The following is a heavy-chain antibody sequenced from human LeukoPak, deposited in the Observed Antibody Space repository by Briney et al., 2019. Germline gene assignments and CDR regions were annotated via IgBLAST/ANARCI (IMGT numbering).Heavy chain of an antibody. CDR1: GFTFSSYA. V-gene: IGHV3-48*03. CDR3: ARDSHKFDSSGYYPDAFDI. D-gene: IGHD3-22*01. Sequence: GGSLRLSCAASGFTFSSYAMNWVRQAPGKGLEWVSYISSSGSSIYYADSVKGRFTISRDNAKKSLYLQMHSLRAEDTAVYYCARDSHKFDSSGYYPDAFDIWGQGTMVTVSS. CDR2: ISSSGSSI. J-gene: IGHJ3*02.